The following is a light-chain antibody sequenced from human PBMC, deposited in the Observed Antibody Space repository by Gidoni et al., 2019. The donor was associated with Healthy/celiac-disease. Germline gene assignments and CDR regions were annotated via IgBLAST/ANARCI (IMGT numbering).Light chain of an antibody. CDR2: DAS. J-gene: IGKJ3*01. CDR3: QQYNSYLFT. Sequence: GDRVTITCRASQSISSWLAWYQQKPGKAPKLLIYDASSLESRVPSRFSGSGSGTEFTLTISSLQPDDFATYYCQQYNSYLFTFGPGTKVDIK. CDR1: QSISSW. V-gene: IGKV1-5*01.